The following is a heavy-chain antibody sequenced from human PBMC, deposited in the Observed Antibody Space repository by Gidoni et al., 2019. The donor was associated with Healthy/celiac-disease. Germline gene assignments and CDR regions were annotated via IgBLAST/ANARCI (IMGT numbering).Heavy chain of an antibody. Sequence: EVQLLESGGGLVQPGGSLRLSCAASGFTFSSYAMSWVRQAPGKGLEWVSAISGSGGSTYYADSVKGRFTISRDNSKNTLYLQMNSLRAEDTAVYYCAKDDDSSGYYLTVFDYWGQGTLVTVSS. CDR2: ISGSGGST. J-gene: IGHJ4*02. D-gene: IGHD3-22*01. V-gene: IGHV3-23*01. CDR1: GFTFSSYA. CDR3: AKDDDSSGYYLTVFDY.